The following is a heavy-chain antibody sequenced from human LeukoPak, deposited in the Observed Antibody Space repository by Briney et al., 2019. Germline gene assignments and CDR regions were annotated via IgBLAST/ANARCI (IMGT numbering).Heavy chain of an antibody. J-gene: IGHJ4*02. Sequence: SETLSLTCAVYGGSFSGYYWSWIRQPPGKGLEWIGEINHSGSTNYNPSLKNRVTISVDTSKNQFSLKLSSVTAADTAVYYCARRDYYDSSGYYGPRDYWGQGTLVTVSS. CDR1: GGSFSGYY. D-gene: IGHD3-22*01. CDR2: INHSGST. CDR3: ARRDYYDSSGYYGPRDY. V-gene: IGHV4-34*01.